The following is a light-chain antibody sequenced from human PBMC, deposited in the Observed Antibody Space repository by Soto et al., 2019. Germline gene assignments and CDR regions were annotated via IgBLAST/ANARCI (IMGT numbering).Light chain of an antibody. CDR2: EGS. Sequence: QSVLTQPASVSGSPGQSITISCTGTSSDVGSYNLVSWYQQHPGKAPKLMIYEGSKRPSGVSNRFSGSKSGNTASLTISGLQAEDEADYYCCSYAGSSSYVFGTGTKLPVL. CDR3: CSYAGSSSYV. CDR1: SSDVGSYNL. J-gene: IGLJ1*01. V-gene: IGLV2-23*01.